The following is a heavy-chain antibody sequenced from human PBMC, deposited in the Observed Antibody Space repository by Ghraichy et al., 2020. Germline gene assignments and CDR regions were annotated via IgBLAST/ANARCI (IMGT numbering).Heavy chain of an antibody. CDR2: IYHDGTT. V-gene: IGHV4-4*02. Sequence: LETLSLTCAVSGGSINSGWWTWVRQPPGKGLEWIGEIYHDGTTHYNPSLNGRLTISMDNTKTQFSLSLNSVTAADTAVYYCARKFDGRDCWGQGTLVTVSS. CDR3: ARKFDGRDC. J-gene: IGHJ4*02. D-gene: IGHD1-26*01. CDR1: GGSINSGW.